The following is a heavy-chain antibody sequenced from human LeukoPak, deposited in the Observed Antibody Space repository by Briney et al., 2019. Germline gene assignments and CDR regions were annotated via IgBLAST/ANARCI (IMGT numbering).Heavy chain of an antibody. J-gene: IGHJ4*02. V-gene: IGHV3-9*01. CDR3: AKAEPYYDILTGYYDY. D-gene: IGHD3-9*01. CDR2: ISWNSGSI. Sequence: GRSLRLSCAASGFTFDDYAMHWVRQAPGKGLEWVSGISWNSGSIGYADSVKGRFTISRDNAKNSLYLQMNSLRAEDTALYYCAKAEPYYDILTGYYDYWGQGTLVTVSS. CDR1: GFTFDDYA.